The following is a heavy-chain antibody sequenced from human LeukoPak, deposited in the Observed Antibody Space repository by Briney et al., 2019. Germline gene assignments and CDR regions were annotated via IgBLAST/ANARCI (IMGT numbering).Heavy chain of an antibody. CDR3: AVEGTLLGGDYY. V-gene: IGHV1-8*01. CDR1: GYTFNDHD. Sequence: ASVKVSCKTSGYTFNDHDINWVRQVTGQGLEWMGWMNPDSGNADYVHNFQGRVTTTRNSSTSTAYLELSSLSSDDTAVYYCAVEGTLLGGDYYWGQGALVTVSS. D-gene: IGHD3-3*01. CDR2: MNPDSGNA. J-gene: IGHJ4*02.